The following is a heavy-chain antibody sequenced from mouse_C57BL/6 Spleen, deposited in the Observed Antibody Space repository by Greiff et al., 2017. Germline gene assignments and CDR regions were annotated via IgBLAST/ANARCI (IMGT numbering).Heavy chain of an antibody. V-gene: IGHV5-17*01. D-gene: IGHD1-1*01. CDR2: ISSGSSTI. Sequence: EVKLVESGGGLVKPGGSLKLSCAASGFTFSDYGMHWVRQAPEKGLEWVAYISSGSSTIYYADTVKGRFTISRDNAKNTLFLQMTSLRSEDTAMYYCAREGNIRDYYAMDYWGQGTSVTVSS. J-gene: IGHJ4*01. CDR1: GFTFSDYG. CDR3: AREGNIRDYYAMDY.